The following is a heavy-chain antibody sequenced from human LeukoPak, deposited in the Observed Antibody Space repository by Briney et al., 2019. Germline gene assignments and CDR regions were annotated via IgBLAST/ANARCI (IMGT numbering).Heavy chain of an antibody. D-gene: IGHD2-15*01. CDR3: ARRGWQFDS. J-gene: IGHJ4*02. V-gene: IGHV3-7*01. CDR2: IKEDGSEK. Sequence: GGSLRLSCEASGIMFKNYWMSWVRQAPGKGPEWVANIKEDGSEKNYVDSVEGRFTISRDNARNSLYLQMNSLRAEDTAVYYCARRGWQFDSWGQGTLVAVSS. CDR1: GIMFKNYW.